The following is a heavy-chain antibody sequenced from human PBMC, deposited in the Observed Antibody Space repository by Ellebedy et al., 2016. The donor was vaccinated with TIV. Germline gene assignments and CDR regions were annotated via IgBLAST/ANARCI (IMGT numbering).Heavy chain of an antibody. CDR2: ISAGGSST. V-gene: IGHV3-23*01. CDR1: GFTFSSYA. D-gene: IGHD5-12*01. J-gene: IGHJ3*02. CDR3: AKDLRNEVADDAFDI. Sequence: GESLKISCAASGFTFSSYAMSWVRQAPGKGLEWVSSISAGGSSTYYADSVKGRFTISRDNSKNTLYLQMNSLRAEDTAIYYCAKDLRNEVADDAFDIWGQGTMITVSS.